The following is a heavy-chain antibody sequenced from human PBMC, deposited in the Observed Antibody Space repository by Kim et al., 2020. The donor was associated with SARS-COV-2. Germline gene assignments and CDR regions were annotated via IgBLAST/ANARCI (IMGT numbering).Heavy chain of an antibody. J-gene: IGHJ4*02. V-gene: IGHV4-59*08. CDR1: GGSISSYY. Sequence: SETLSLTCTVSGGSISSYYWSWIRQPPGQGLEWIGYIYYSGSTNYNYPHKSRVTISVDTSKNQFSLKLSPVTAADTAVYYCARLDRSSSGESGLGDYWGQGTPGTVSS. D-gene: IGHD6-13*01. CDR3: ARLDRSSSGESGLGDY. CDR2: IYYSGST.